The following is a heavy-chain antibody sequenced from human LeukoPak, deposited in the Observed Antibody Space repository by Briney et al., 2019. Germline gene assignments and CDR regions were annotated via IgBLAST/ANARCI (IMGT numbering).Heavy chain of an antibody. V-gene: IGHV4-38-2*02. CDR3: ARQGIAAAEGLDY. J-gene: IGHJ4*02. Sequence: SETLSLTCTVSGYSISSGYYWGWIRQPPGKGLEWIGSIYHSGSTYYNPSLKSRVTISVDTSKNQFSLKLSSVTAADTAVYYCARQGIAAAEGLDYWGQGTLVTVSS. CDR1: GYSISSGYY. D-gene: IGHD6-13*01. CDR2: IYHSGST.